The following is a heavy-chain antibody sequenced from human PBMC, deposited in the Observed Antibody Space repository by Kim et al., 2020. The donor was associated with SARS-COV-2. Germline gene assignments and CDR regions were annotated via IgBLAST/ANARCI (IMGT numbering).Heavy chain of an antibody. D-gene: IGHD5-12*01. CDR2: IYYSGST. CDR3: ARGDGIVATPGHAFDI. Sequence: SETLSLTCTVSGGSISSGDYYWSWIRQPPGKGLEWIGYIYYSGSTYYNPSLKSRVTISVDTSKNQFSLKLSSVTAADTAVYYCARGDGIVATPGHAFDIWGQGTMVTVSS. V-gene: IGHV4-30-4*01. J-gene: IGHJ3*02. CDR1: GGSISSGDYY.